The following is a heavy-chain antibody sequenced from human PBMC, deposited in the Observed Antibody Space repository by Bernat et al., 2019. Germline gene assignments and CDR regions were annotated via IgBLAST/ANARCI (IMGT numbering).Heavy chain of an antibody. CDR2: IDHSGST. CDR1: GGSFSGYY. J-gene: IGHJ6*03. CDR3: ARGEGYCSGGSCLYYYYMDV. V-gene: IGHV4-34*01. D-gene: IGHD2-15*01. Sequence: QVQLQQWGAGLLKPSETLSLTCAVYGGSFSGYYWSWIRQPPGKGLEWIGEIDHSGSTNYNPSLKSRVTISVDTSKNQFSLKLSSVTAADTAVYYCARGEGYCSGGSCLYYYYMDVWGKGTTVTVSS.